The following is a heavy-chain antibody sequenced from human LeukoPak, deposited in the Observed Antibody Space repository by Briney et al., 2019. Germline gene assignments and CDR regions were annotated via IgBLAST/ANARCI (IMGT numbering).Heavy chain of an antibody. CDR1: GGSFSGYY. CDR2: IYYSGST. Sequence: NPSETLSLTCAVYGGSFSGYYWSWIRQPPGKGLEWIGYIYYSGSTNYNPSLKSRVTISVDTSKNQFSLKLSSVTAADTAVYYCARDWRRNYYGSGSYLHFDYWGQGTLVTVSS. D-gene: IGHD3-10*01. V-gene: IGHV4-59*01. J-gene: IGHJ4*02. CDR3: ARDWRRNYYGSGSYLHFDY.